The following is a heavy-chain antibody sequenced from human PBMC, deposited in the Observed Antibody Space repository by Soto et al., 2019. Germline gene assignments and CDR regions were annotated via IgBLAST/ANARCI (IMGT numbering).Heavy chain of an antibody. CDR3: ARHDYGMDV. J-gene: IGHJ6*02. CDR2: IYYAGDT. CDR1: GGSISSSSYY. V-gene: IGHV4-39*01. Sequence: SETLSLTCTVSGGSISSSSYYWGWIRQPPGKGLEWIGAIYYAGDTYYNPSLKSRVTISVDTSKNQFSLKLSSVTAADTAVYYCARHDYGMDVWGQGTTVTVSS.